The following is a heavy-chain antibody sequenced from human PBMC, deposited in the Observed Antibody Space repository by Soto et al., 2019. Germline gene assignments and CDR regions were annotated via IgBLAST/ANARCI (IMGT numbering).Heavy chain of an antibody. CDR1: GFTLGDYA. CDR3: TRVDPNSLDRSRIHCYYKYGMDV. CDR2: IRSKAHGGTT. Sequence: SLRLSCTAGGFTLGDYAMSGFRQAPGKGLEGVGFIRSKAHGGTTGYAASVKGRFTLSRDDSRSIANQQMNSLKSEDTTAYCCTRVDPNSLDRSRIHCYYKYGMDVWGPGVTVKVSS. J-gene: IGHJ6*02. V-gene: IGHV3-49*03. D-gene: IGHD1-1*01.